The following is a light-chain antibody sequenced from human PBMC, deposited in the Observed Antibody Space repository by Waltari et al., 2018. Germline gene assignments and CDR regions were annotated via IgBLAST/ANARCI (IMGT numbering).Light chain of an antibody. CDR1: QDISNY. Sequence: DIQMTQSPYSLSASVGDRVNITCQASQDISNYLYWYQQKPGNAPNLLIYDASNLESGVPSRFSGSGSETDFTFTITSLQPEDIATYHCQQYANLPHTFGQGTRLEIK. CDR2: DAS. J-gene: IGKJ5*01. CDR3: QQYANLPHT. V-gene: IGKV1-33*01.